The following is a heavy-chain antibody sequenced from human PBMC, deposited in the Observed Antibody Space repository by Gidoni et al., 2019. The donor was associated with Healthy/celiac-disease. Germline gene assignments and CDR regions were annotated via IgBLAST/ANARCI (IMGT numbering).Heavy chain of an antibody. J-gene: IGHJ6*02. CDR1: GFTFSSYS. CDR2: ISSSSSYI. Sequence: EVQLVESGGGLVKPGGSLILSCAASGFTFSSYSMNWVRQAPGKGLEWVSSISSSSSYIYYADSVKGRFTISRDNAKNSLYLQMNSLRAEDTAVYYCARVLCSGGSCYYGMDVWGQGTTVTVSS. V-gene: IGHV3-21*01. D-gene: IGHD2-15*01. CDR3: ARVLCSGGSCYYGMDV.